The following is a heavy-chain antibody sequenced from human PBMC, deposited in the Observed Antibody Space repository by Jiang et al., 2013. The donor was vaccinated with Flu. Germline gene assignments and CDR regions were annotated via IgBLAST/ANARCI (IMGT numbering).Heavy chain of an antibody. CDR1: GGSISGGGYY. Sequence: GPGLVKPSQTLSLTCTVSGGSISGGGYYWSWIRQHPGKGLEWIGHIYYSVSTYYNPSLQSRVTISLDTSKNEFSLKLSSVTAADTAVYYCARDRISDAFDIWGQGTMVTVSS. V-gene: IGHV4-31*03. D-gene: IGHD3-10*01. CDR2: IYYSVST. J-gene: IGHJ3*02. CDR3: ARDRISDAFDI.